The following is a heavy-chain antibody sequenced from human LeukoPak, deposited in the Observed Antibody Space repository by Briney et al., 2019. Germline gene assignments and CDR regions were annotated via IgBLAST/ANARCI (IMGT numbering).Heavy chain of an antibody. CDR1: GFTFSSYA. D-gene: IGHD2-2*01. CDR2: ISGSGGST. CDR3: AKDPPTVVVPAAILRGHLSEGVGDY. J-gene: IGHJ4*02. V-gene: IGHV3-23*01. Sequence: PGGSLRLSCAASGFTFSSYAMSWVRQAPGKGLEWVPAISGSGGSTYYADSVKGRFTISRDNSKNTLYLQMNSLRAEDTAVYYCAKDPPTVVVPAAILRGHLSEGVGDYWGQGTLVTVSS.